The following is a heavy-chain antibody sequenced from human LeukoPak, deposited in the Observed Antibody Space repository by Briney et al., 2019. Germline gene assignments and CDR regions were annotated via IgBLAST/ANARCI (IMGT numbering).Heavy chain of an antibody. Sequence: SQTLSLTCTVSGGSISSGGYYWSWIRQHPGKGLEWIGYIYYSGSTYYNPSLKSRVTISVDTSKNQFSLKLSSVTAADTAVYYCARERPGYGSGNYGMDVWGKGTTVTVSS. CDR3: ARERPGYGSGNYGMDV. J-gene: IGHJ6*04. CDR2: IYYSGST. V-gene: IGHV4-31*03. CDR1: GGSISSGGYY. D-gene: IGHD3-10*01.